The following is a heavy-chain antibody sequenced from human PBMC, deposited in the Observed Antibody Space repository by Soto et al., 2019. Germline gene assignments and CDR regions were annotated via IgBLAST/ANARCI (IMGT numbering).Heavy chain of an antibody. J-gene: IGHJ4*02. D-gene: IGHD2-15*01. CDR1: GGSISSGGYY. CDR2: IYYSGST. Sequence: SETLSLTCTVSGGSISSGGYYWSWIRQHPGKGLEWIGYIYYSGSTYYNPSLKSRVTISVDTSKNQFSLKLSSVTAADTAVYYCVRVLPFYCDYWGRGTLVTVSS. CDR3: VRVLPFYCDY. V-gene: IGHV4-31*03.